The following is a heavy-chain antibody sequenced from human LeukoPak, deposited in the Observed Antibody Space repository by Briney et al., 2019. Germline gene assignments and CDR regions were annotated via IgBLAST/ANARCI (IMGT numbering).Heavy chain of an antibody. CDR3: AKDKTYDDFWSGHDAFDI. Sequence: GGSLRLSCAASGFTFSSYGMSWVRQAPGKGLEWVSSIGASGIRTYYADSVKGRFTISRDISKNTLYLQMKSLRAGDTAVYYCAKDKTYDDFWSGHDAFDIWGQGTMVTVSS. CDR1: GFTFSSYG. CDR2: IGASGIRT. D-gene: IGHD3-3*01. J-gene: IGHJ3*02. V-gene: IGHV3-23*01.